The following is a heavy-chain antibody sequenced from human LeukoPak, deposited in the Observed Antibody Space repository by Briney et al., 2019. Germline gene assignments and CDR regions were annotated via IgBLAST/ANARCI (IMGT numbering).Heavy chain of an antibody. V-gene: IGHV3-7*01. CDR1: GLTFSSYW. J-gene: IGHJ4*02. CDR3: AREDPDYGDLDY. CDR2: IKQDGSEK. Sequence: PGGSLRLSCAASGLTFSSYWMSWVRQAPGKGLEWVANIKQDGSEKYYVDSVKGRFTISRDNAKNSLYLQMNSLRAEDTAVYYCAREDPDYGDLDYWGQGTLVTVSS. D-gene: IGHD4-17*01.